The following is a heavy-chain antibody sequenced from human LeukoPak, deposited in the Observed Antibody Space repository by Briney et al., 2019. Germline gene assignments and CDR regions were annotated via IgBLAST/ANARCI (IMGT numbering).Heavy chain of an antibody. CDR2: IIPIFGTA. V-gene: IGHV1-69*05. D-gene: IGHD5-12*01. Sequence: ASVKVSCKASGYTFASYGISWVRQAPGQGLEWMGRIIPIFGTANYAQKFQGRVTITTDESTSTAYMELSSLRSEDTAVYYCAREKEWLREYYFDYWGQGTLVTVSS. J-gene: IGHJ4*02. CDR1: GYTFASYG. CDR3: AREKEWLREYYFDY.